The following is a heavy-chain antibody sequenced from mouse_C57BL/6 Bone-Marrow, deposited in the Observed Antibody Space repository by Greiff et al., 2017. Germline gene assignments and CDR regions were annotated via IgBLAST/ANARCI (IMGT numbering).Heavy chain of an antibody. CDR2: INPSTGGT. CDR1: GYSFTGYY. Sequence: VQLQQSGPELVKPGASVKISCKASGYSFTGYYMNWVKQSPEKSLEWIGEINPSTGGTTYTQKFKAKATLTVDKSSSTAYMQLKSLTSEDSAGYYCAKGPLYDGNYTYWGQGTLVTVSA. V-gene: IGHV1-42*01. J-gene: IGHJ3*01. D-gene: IGHD2-3*01. CDR3: AKGPLYDGNYTY.